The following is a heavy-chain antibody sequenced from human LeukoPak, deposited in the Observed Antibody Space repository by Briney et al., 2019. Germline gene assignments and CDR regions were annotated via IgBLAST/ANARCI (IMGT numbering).Heavy chain of an antibody. V-gene: IGHV3-7*01. J-gene: IGHJ5*02. D-gene: IGHD3-9*01. CDR3: ARWYYDILTGYYTS. CDR1: GFTFSSYW. Sequence: GGSLRLSCAASGFTFSSYWMSWVRQAPGKGLEWVANIKQDGSEKYYVDSVKGRFTISRDNAKNSLYLQMNSLRAEDTAVYYCARWYYDILTGYYTSWGQGTLVTVSS. CDR2: IKQDGSEK.